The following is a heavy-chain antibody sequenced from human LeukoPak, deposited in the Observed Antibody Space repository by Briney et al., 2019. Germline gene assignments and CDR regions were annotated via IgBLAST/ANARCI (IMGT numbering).Heavy chain of an antibody. CDR2: IYSGGST. CDR3: ASGDSSGPYYYYYYGMDV. J-gene: IGHJ6*02. Sequence: GGSLRLSCAASGFTVSSNYMSWVRQAPGKGLEWVSVIYSGGSTYYADSVKGRFTISRDNSKNTLHLQMNSLRAEDTAVYYCASGDSSGPYYYYYYGMDVWGQGTTVTVSS. D-gene: IGHD3-22*01. CDR1: GFTVSSNY. V-gene: IGHV3-66*01.